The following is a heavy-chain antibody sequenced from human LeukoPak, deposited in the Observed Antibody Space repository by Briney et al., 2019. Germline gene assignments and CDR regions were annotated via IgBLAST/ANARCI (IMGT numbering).Heavy chain of an antibody. J-gene: IGHJ3*02. D-gene: IGHD3-3*01. V-gene: IGHV3-74*01. CDR3: ARGLTIFGVVNDAFDI. Sequence: GGSLRLSCAASGFTFSNYWMHLVRQAPGKGLVWVSLINSDGSSTIYADSVKGRFTISSDNAKNTLYLQMNSLRAEDTAVYYCARGLTIFGVVNDAFDIWGQGTMVTVSS. CDR1: GFTFSNYW. CDR2: INSDGSST.